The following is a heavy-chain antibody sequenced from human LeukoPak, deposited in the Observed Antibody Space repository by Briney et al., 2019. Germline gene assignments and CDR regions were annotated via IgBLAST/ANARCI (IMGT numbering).Heavy chain of an antibody. CDR3: ARGYPGAFDI. CDR2: IYYSGST. D-gene: IGHD2-2*01. J-gene: IGHJ3*02. Sequence: PSETLSLTCTVSGGSLSSYYWSWIRQPPGKGLEWIGYIYYSGSTNYNPSLKSRVTISVDTSKNQFSLKLSSVTAADTAVYYCARGYPGAFDIWGQGTMVTVSS. V-gene: IGHV4-59*08. CDR1: GGSLSSYY.